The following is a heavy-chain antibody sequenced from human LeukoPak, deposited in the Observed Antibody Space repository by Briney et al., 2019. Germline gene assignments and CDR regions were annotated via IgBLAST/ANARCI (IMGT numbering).Heavy chain of an antibody. J-gene: IGHJ4*02. CDR3: ARDRAVAGTYYFDY. CDR2: IIPIFGTA. V-gene: IGHV1-69*13. CDR1: GGTFSSYA. D-gene: IGHD6-19*01. Sequence: GASVKVSSKASGGTFSSYAISWVRQAPGQGLEWMGGIIPIFGTANYAQKFQGRVTITADESTSTAYMELSSLRSEDTAVYYCARDRAVAGTYYFDYWGQGTLVTVSS.